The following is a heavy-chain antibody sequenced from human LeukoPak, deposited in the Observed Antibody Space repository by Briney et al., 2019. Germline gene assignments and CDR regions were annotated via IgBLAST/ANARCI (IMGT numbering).Heavy chain of an antibody. Sequence: SQTLSLTCTVSGGSISSGGYYWSWIRQHPGKGLEWIGYIYYSGSTYYNPSLKSRVTISVDTSKNQFSLKLSSVTAADTAVYYCARDEPFDYGMDVWGQGTTVTVSS. J-gene: IGHJ6*02. CDR3: ARDEPFDYGMDV. CDR2: IYYSGST. CDR1: GGSISSGGYY. D-gene: IGHD3-3*02. V-gene: IGHV4-31*03.